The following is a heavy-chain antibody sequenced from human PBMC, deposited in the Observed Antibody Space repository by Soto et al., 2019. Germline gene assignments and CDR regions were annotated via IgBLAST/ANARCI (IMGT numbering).Heavy chain of an antibody. CDR1: GGSISSYY. J-gene: IGHJ4*02. D-gene: IGHD3-22*01. Sequence: SETLSLTCTVSGGSISSYYWSWIRQPPGKGLEWIGYIYYSGSTNYNPSFKSRVTISVDTSKNQFSLKLSSVTAADTAVYYCARVGYYYDSSGYYYVIDYWGQGTLVTFSS. CDR2: IYYSGST. V-gene: IGHV4-59*01. CDR3: ARVGYYYDSSGYYYVIDY.